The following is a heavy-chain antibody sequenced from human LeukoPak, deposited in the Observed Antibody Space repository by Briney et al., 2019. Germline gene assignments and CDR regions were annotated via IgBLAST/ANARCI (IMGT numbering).Heavy chain of an antibody. J-gene: IGHJ4*02. Sequence: GGSLRLSCAASGFIFSSYAMNWVRQAPGKGLEWVANIKGDGSETSYVTSVRGRFTISRDNAKNSLYLQMNNLRVEDTAVYYCAREEVKSFDNWGQGTLVTVSS. CDR3: AREEVKSFDN. CDR2: IKGDGSET. V-gene: IGHV3-7*03. CDR1: GFIFSSYA.